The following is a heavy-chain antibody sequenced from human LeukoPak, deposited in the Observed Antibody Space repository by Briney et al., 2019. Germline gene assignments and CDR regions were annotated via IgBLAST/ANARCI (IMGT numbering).Heavy chain of an antibody. J-gene: IGHJ4*02. CDR3: ARGGGYYGSGSYFY. V-gene: IGHV4-30-4*08. CDR1: GGSLSSGDYY. CDR2: IYYSGST. Sequence: SQTLSLTCTVSGGSLSSGDYYWGWLRQPPGRGLEGIGYIYYSGSTYYNPSLKSRVTISVATSKNQFSLKLSSVTAADTAVYYCARGGGYYGSGSYFYWGQGTLVTVSS. D-gene: IGHD3-10*01.